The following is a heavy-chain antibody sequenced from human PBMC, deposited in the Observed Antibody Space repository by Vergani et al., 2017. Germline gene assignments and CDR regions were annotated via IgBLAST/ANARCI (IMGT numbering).Heavy chain of an antibody. CDR1: GFTFSGSA. V-gene: IGHV3-49*04. CDR3: TREFSTVTIYFDY. J-gene: IGHJ4*02. CDR2: IRSKAYGGTT. Sequence: EVQLVESGGGLVQPGGSLKLSCAASGFTFSGSAMHWVRQASGKGLEWVGFIRSKAYGGTTEYAASVKGRFTISRDDSKSIAYLQMNSLKTEDTAVYYCTREFSTVTIYFDYWGQGTLVTVSS. D-gene: IGHD4-11*01.